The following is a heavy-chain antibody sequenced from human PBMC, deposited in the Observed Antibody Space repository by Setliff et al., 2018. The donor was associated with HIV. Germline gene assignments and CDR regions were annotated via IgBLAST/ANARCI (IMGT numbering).Heavy chain of an antibody. V-gene: IGHV3-23*01. Sequence: PGGSLRLSCAASGFAFDNYCMTWVRQAPGKGLEWVSAIGGSTGSTYYADSVKCRFTISRDNSKNTLYFQMNDLRPEDTAVYFCARSSRPDMRLAFDIWGQGTMVTVSS. J-gene: IGHJ3*02. D-gene: IGHD3-9*01. CDR3: ARSSRPDMRLAFDI. CDR2: IGGSTGST. CDR1: GFAFDNYC.